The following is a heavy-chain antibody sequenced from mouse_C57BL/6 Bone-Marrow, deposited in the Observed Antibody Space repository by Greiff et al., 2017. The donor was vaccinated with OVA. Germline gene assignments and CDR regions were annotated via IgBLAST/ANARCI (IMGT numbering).Heavy chain of an antibody. J-gene: IGHJ3*01. CDR2: IRLKSDNYAT. CDR1: GLPFSNYW. D-gene: IGHD1-1*02. Sequence: DVQLQESGGGLVQPGGSMKLSCVASGLPFSNYWMNWVRPSPEKGLEWVAQIRLKSDNYATHYAESVQGRFTISRDDSKSSVDLQMNNVRAEDTGIYYCTVLWVAWFSYWGQGTLVTVSA. CDR3: TVLWVAWFSY. V-gene: IGHV6-3*01.